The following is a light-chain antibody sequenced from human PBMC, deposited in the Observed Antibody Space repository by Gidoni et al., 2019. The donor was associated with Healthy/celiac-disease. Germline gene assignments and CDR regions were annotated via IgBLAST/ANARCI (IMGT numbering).Light chain of an antibody. J-gene: IGLJ2*01. CDR2: YDS. V-gene: IGLV3-21*04. Sequence: SYVLTPHPSVSVAPGKTARITCGGNNIGSKSVHWYQQKPGQAPVLVIYYDSDRPSGIPERFSGSNSGNTATLTIGRVEAGDEADYYCQVWDSSSDHVVFGGGTKLTVL. CDR3: QVWDSSSDHVV. CDR1: NIGSKS.